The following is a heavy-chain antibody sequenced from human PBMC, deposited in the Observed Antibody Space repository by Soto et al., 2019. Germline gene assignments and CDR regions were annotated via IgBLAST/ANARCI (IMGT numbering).Heavy chain of an antibody. V-gene: IGHV3-23*01. D-gene: IGHD6-19*01. CDR3: ATDRVPGDVRLALDF. CDR2: IAADGGGI. Sequence: EVQLLESGGGLVQPGGSLRLSCATSGFTFNSYAMSWVRQAPGKWLEVVSDIAADGGGIKYSASVQGRFTISRDNSRNTLYLQMNSLRAEDSALYFCATDRVPGDVRLALDFWGPGTLVTVSA. J-gene: IGHJ4*02. CDR1: GFTFNSYA.